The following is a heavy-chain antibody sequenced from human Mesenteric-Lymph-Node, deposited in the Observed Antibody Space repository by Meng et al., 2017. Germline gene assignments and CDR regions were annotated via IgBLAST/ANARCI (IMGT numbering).Heavy chain of an antibody. J-gene: IGHJ4*02. Sequence: SVKVSCKASGGTFSSYTISWVRQAPGQGLEWMGRIIPILGIANYAQKFQGRVTITADKSTSTAYMELSSLRSEDTAVYYCAREGDLGGEIDYWGQGTLVTVSS. CDR3: AREGDLGGEIDY. V-gene: IGHV1-69*04. D-gene: IGHD3-10*01. CDR1: GGTFSSYT. CDR2: IIPILGIA.